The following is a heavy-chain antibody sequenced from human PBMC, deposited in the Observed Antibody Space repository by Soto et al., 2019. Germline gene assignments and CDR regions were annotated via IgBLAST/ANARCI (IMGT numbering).Heavy chain of an antibody. CDR1: GGSISSGGYY. J-gene: IGHJ6*02. V-gene: IGHV4-31*03. Sequence: QVQLQESGPGLVKPSQTLSLTCTVSGGSISSGGYYWSWIRQHPGKGLEWIGYIYYSGSTYYNPSLKSRVTISVDTSKNQFSLKLSXXTAADXXVYXXXXXXXXXXXXGMDVWGQGTTVTVSS. CDR2: IYYSGST. CDR3: XXXXXXXXXXGMDV.